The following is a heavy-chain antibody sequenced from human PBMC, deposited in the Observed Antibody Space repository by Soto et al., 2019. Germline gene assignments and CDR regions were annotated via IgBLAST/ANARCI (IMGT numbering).Heavy chain of an antibody. V-gene: IGHV4-39*01. D-gene: IGHD3-10*01. CDR1: GGSISSSDYY. CDR3: ASSSFLRSGDLFHGLDV. J-gene: IGHJ6*02. CDR2: IYYRGNT. Sequence: PSETLSLTCTVSGGSISSSDYYWDWIRQPPGKGLEWIGSIYYRGNTYYNPSLKSRVTMSVDTSKNQFSLRLTSVTAADTAVYYCASSSFLRSGDLFHGLDVWGQGTTVTVSS.